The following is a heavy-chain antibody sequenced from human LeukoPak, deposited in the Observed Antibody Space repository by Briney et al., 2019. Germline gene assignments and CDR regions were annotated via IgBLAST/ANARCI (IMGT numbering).Heavy chain of an antibody. D-gene: IGHD6-13*01. CDR2: ISSSSSYA. Sequence: GGSLRLSCAASGFTFSSYSMNWVRQAPGKGLEWVSSISSSSSYAYYADSVEGRFTISRDNAKNSLYLQMNSLRAEDTAVYYCARDIAAARDYWGRGTMVTVSS. V-gene: IGHV3-21*01. CDR1: GFTFSSYS. CDR3: ARDIAAARDY. J-gene: IGHJ4*02.